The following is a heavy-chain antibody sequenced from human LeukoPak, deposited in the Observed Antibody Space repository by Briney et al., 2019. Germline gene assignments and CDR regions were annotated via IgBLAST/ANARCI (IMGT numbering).Heavy chain of an antibody. CDR2: IYHSGST. V-gene: IGHV4-38-2*02. CDR3: ARSRSGSYFTFDY. CDR1: GYSISSGYY. J-gene: IGHJ4*02. D-gene: IGHD1-26*01. Sequence: SETLSLTCTVSGYSISSGYYWGWTRQPPGKGLEWIGSIYHSGSTYYNPSLKSRVTISVDTSKNQFSLKLSSVTAADTAVYYCARSRSGSYFTFDYWGQGTLVTVSS.